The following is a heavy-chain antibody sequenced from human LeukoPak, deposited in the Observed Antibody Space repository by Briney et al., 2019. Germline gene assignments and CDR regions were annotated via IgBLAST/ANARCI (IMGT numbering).Heavy chain of an antibody. J-gene: IGHJ4*02. CDR3: AREDGFCSSSSCYNDY. V-gene: IGHV1-2*06. CDR2: INPNSGGT. CDR1: GYTFTVYY. Sequence: ASVNVSCTASGYTFTVYYMHWVRQAPGQGLEWVGRINPNSGGTNYAQKFQGRVTMTRDTSISTAYMELNTLRSDDTAVYYCAREDGFCSSSSCYNDYWGQGTLVTVSS. D-gene: IGHD2-2*02.